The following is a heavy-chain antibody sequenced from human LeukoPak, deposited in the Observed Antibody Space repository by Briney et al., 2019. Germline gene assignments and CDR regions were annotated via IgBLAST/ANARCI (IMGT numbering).Heavy chain of an antibody. CDR2: MNPNSGNT. D-gene: IGHD3-9*01. V-gene: IGHV1-8*02. Sequence: ASVKVSCKASGYTFTSYYMHWVRQAPGQGLEWMGWMNPNSGNTGFAQKFQGRVTMTRNTSTSTAYMELSSLRSEDTAVYYCARETLHYDILTAYYFYGVDVWGQGTTVTVSS. CDR1: GYTFTSYY. CDR3: ARETLHYDILTAYYFYGVDV. J-gene: IGHJ6*02.